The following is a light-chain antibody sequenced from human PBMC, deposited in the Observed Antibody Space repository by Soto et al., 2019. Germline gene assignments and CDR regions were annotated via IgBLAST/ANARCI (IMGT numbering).Light chain of an antibody. Sequence: QSALTQPPSVSGSPGQSVTISCTGTSSGVGSYNRVSWYQQPPGTAPKPMIYEVSNRPSGVPDRFAGSKSGNTASLTISGLQAEDEADYYCSLYTSSSTSWVFGGGTKLTVL. V-gene: IGLV2-18*01. CDR1: SSGVGSYNR. J-gene: IGLJ3*02. CDR2: EVS. CDR3: SLYTSSSTSWV.